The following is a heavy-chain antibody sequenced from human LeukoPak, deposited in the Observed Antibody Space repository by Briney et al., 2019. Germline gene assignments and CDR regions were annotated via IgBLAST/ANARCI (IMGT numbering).Heavy chain of an antibody. CDR1: GYTFTGYY. V-gene: IGHV1-2*02. Sequence: ASVKVSCKASGYTFTGYYIYWVRQAPGQGLEWMGWINPNSGDTNYAQRFQGRVTMTRDTSIRTAYMEMTRLTSDDTAMYYCTRDGQWGTDYWGRGTLVTVSS. CDR3: TRDGQWGTDY. D-gene: IGHD6-19*01. CDR2: INPNSGDT. J-gene: IGHJ4*02.